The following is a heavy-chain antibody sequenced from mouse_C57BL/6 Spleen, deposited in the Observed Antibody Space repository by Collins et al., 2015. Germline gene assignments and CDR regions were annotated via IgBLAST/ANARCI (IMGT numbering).Heavy chain of an antibody. CDR2: IDPNSGGT. J-gene: IGHJ4*01. V-gene: IGHV1-72*01. CDR3: ARYDYDGDYAMDY. CDR1: GYTFTSYW. Sequence: QVQLQQPGAELVKPGASVKLSCKASGYTFTSYWMHWVKQRPGRDLEWIGRIDPNSGGTKYNEKFKRKATLTVDKPSSTAYMQLSSLTSEDSAVYYCARYDYDGDYAMDYWGQGTSVTVSS. D-gene: IGHD2-4*01.